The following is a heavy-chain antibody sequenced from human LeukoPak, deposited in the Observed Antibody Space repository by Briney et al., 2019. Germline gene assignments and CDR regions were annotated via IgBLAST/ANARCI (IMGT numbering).Heavy chain of an antibody. Sequence: SVKVSCKASGGTFSSYAIGWVRQAPGQGLEWMGGIIPIFGTANYAQKFQGRVTITTDESTSTAYMELSSLRSEDTAVYYCARDCTNGVCYTGDGFYWGQGTLVTVSS. CDR3: ARDCTNGVCYTGDGFY. J-gene: IGHJ4*02. CDR1: GGTFSSYA. V-gene: IGHV1-69*05. CDR2: IIPIFGTA. D-gene: IGHD2-8*01.